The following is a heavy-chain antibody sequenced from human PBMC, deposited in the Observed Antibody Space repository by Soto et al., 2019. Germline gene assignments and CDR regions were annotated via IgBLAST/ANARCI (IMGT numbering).Heavy chain of an antibody. Sequence: QVQLVQSGAEVKTPGASVKVSCKTSGYSFTTYGITWVRQAPGQGLEWMGWKSTQNGDKTLPQRFQGRVTMTTDTSTSTAYLEIWSLNFDDTAVYYCAKDLTRTGVVGQGCDFDVWGQGTLVTVSS. J-gene: IGHJ4*03. CDR1: GYSFTTYG. V-gene: IGHV1-18*01. CDR2: KSTQNGDK. D-gene: IGHD3-3*01. CDR3: AKDLTRTGVVGQGCDFDV.